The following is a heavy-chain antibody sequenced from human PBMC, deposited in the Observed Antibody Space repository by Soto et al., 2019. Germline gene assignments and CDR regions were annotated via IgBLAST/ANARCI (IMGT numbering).Heavy chain of an antibody. CDR3: AGGPEPTGTPFDY. J-gene: IGHJ4*02. D-gene: IGHD4-17*01. CDR2: IYYSGST. V-gene: IGHV4-31*03. CDR1: GGSISSGGYY. Sequence: QVQLQESGPGLVKPSQTLSLTCTVSGGSISSGGYYWSWIRQHPGKGLEWIGYIYYSGSTYYNPSLKGGVTISVDPSKNQSPRKLGLVAAGDPAVYHGAGGPEPTGTPFDYWGQGTLVTVSS.